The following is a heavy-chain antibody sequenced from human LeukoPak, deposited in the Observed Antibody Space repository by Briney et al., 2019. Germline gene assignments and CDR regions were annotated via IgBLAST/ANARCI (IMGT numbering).Heavy chain of an antibody. Sequence: GGSLRLSCAASGFTFSSYAMHWVRQAPGKGLEWVAVISYDGSNKYYADSVKGRSTISRDNSKNTLYLQMNSLRAEDTAVYYCARDIRSYVVIHAFDIWGQGTMVTVSS. CDR2: ISYDGSNK. CDR3: ARDIRSYVVIHAFDI. V-gene: IGHV3-30*01. CDR1: GFTFSSYA. J-gene: IGHJ3*02. D-gene: IGHD4-23*01.